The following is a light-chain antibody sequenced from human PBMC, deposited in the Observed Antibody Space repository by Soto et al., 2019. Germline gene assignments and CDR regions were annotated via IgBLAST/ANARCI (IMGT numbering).Light chain of an antibody. CDR3: SSYTSISTV. Sequence: QSALTQPASVSGSPGQSITISCTGTSSVVGGYNYVSWYQQHPGKAPKLMIYEVSNRPSGVSNRFSGSKSGNTASLTISGLQAEDEADYYCSSYTSISTVFGGGTKLTVL. V-gene: IGLV2-14*01. J-gene: IGLJ3*02. CDR2: EVS. CDR1: SSVVGGYNY.